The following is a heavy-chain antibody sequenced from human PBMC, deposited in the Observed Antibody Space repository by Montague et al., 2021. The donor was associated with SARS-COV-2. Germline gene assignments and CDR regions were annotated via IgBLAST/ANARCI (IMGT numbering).Heavy chain of an antibody. V-gene: IGHV4-59*08. D-gene: IGHD3-10*01. Sequence: SETLSLTCGVSGASIMGYHWSWVRKPPGRGLEWIGDARDSGTTNYNPSLNNRITISIDTSKAQFSLILTSVDAADTAVYYCARFFRVGTSSAFDHWGQGILVTVSS. CDR1: GASIMGYH. CDR2: ARDSGTT. CDR3: ARFFRVGTSSAFDH. J-gene: IGHJ5*02.